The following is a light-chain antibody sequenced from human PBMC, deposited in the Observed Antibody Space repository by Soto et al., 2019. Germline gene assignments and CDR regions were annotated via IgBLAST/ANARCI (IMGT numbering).Light chain of an antibody. Sequence: QSALTRPASVSGSPGQSITISCTGTSRDIGGYNYVSWHQQHPGKAPKVIITEVSNRPSGVSNRFSSSKSGNTASLTISGLQAEDEADYYCHSYISSNTFVVFGGGTKLAVL. CDR1: SRDIGGYNY. J-gene: IGLJ2*01. V-gene: IGLV2-14*01. CDR3: HSYISSNTFVV. CDR2: EVS.